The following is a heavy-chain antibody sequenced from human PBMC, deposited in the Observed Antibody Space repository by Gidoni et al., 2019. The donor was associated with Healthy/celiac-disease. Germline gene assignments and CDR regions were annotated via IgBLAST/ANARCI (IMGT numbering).Heavy chain of an antibody. V-gene: IGHV4-31*03. CDR2: IYYSGRT. Sequence: QVQLQESGPGLVKPSQTLSLTCTVSGGSISSCGYYWSWIRQHPGKGLEWIGYIYYSGRTYYNPSLKSRVTISVDTSKNQFSLKLSSVTAADTAVYYCARVMSGNEAFDYWGQGTLVTVSS. CDR1: GGSISSCGYY. CDR3: ARVMSGNEAFDY. J-gene: IGHJ4*02. D-gene: IGHD3-3*01.